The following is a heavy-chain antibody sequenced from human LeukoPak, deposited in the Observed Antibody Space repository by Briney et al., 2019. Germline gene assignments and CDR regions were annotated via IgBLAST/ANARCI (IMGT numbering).Heavy chain of an antibody. D-gene: IGHD2-15*01. V-gene: IGHV4-39*01. CDR1: GGSITSSSYY. J-gene: IGHJ4*02. Sequence: SETLSLTCTVSGGSITSSSYYWGWIRQPPGKGLEWIGSIYYSGSTYYDPSLKGRVTISVDTSKNQFSLKLSSVTAADTAVYYCARGRGLDYWGQGTLVTVSS. CDR3: ARGRGLDY. CDR2: IYYSGST.